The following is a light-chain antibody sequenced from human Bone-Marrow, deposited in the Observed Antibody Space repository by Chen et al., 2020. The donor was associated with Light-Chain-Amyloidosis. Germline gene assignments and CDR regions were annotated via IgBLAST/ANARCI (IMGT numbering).Light chain of an antibody. CDR3: QQYGTSPLT. CDR1: QTLSSNY. V-gene: IGKV3-20*01. Sequence: EIVLTQSPGTLSLSPGEGANLSCRASQTLSSNYLTWYQQKFGQAPRLLIYGSSSRATGIPDRFTGSESGTDFTLTVNRLEPEDFAMYYCQQYGTSPLTFGGGTKVEFK. J-gene: IGKJ4*01. CDR2: GSS.